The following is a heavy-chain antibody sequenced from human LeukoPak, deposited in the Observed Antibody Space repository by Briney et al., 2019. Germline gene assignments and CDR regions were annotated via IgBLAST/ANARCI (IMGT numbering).Heavy chain of an antibody. CDR3: ARVMWSDNGRGNNWFDP. V-gene: IGHV3-30*02. J-gene: IGHJ5*02. D-gene: IGHD2-21*01. Sequence: GGSLRLSCAASGFTFNNYGMHWVRQAPGKGLEWVAFVRYDGINKYYADSVKGRSTISSDNSINTLYLQMNSLSTEDTAVYYCARVMWSDNGRGNNWFDPWGQGTLVTVSS. CDR2: VRYDGINK. CDR1: GFTFNNYG.